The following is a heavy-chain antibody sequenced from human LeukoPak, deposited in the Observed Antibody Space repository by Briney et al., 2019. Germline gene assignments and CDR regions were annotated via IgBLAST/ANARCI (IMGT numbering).Heavy chain of an antibody. J-gene: IGHJ4*02. Sequence: GGSLRLSCAASGFTLSSYEMNWVRQAPGKGLEWVSYIGYSGSTIYYADSVKGRFTISRDNAKNSLYLQMNSLRADDTALYYCARGSGGDYWGQGTLVTVSS. CDR1: GFTLSSYE. CDR3: ARGSGGDY. V-gene: IGHV3-48*03. CDR2: IGYSGSTI.